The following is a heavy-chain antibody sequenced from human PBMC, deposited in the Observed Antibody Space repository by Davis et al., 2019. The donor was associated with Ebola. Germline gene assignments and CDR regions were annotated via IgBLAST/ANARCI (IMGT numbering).Heavy chain of an antibody. CDR2: INHSGRT. V-gene: IGHV4-34*01. D-gene: IGHD3-9*01. CDR3: ARDLKIGYYKDWFDP. J-gene: IGHJ5*02. CDR1: GGSFSGYF. Sequence: MPSETLSLTCAVYGGSFSGYFWTWIRQPPGKGLEWIGEINHSGRTNYNPSLKSRVTISVDTSKNQFSLKLSSVTAADTAVYYCARDLKIGYYKDWFDPWGQGTLVTVSS.